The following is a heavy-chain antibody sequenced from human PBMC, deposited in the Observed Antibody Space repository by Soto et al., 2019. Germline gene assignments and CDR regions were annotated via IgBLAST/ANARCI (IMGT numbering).Heavy chain of an antibody. Sequence: QVQLVQSGAEVKKPGASVKVSCKASGYTFTSYAMHGVRQAPGQRLEWMGCSNAGNGNTNYSQKFQGRVTITRDAPAGTADRELSSLRSEDTAVYYCASEGGEPTARQGRFDPWGQGTLVTVSS. CDR3: ASEGGEPTARQGRFDP. D-gene: IGHD6-6*01. V-gene: IGHV1-3*01. J-gene: IGHJ5*02. CDR1: GYTFTSYA. CDR2: SNAGNGNT.